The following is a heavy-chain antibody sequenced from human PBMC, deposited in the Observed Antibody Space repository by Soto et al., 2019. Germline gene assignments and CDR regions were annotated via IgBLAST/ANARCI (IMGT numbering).Heavy chain of an antibody. CDR3: ARSANTKADYYYYYYMDV. D-gene: IGHD7-27*01. CDR2: ISGSGGST. J-gene: IGHJ6*03. V-gene: IGHV3-23*01. CDR1: GFTFSSYA. Sequence: GGSLRLSCAASGFTFSSYAMSWVRQAPGKGLEWVSAISGSGGSTYYADSVKGRFTISRDNAKNTLYLQMNSLRAEDTAVYYCARSANTKADYYYYYYMDVWGKGTTVTVSS.